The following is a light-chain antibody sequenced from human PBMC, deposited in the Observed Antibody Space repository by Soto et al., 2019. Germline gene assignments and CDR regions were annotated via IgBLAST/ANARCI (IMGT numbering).Light chain of an antibody. CDR1: SSDVGGYKY. V-gene: IGLV2-14*01. CDR2: EVS. J-gene: IGLJ2*01. CDR3: SSYASSNTLI. Sequence: QSAVTQPASVSGSPGQSITISCTGTSSDVGGYKYVSWYQQHPGKAPKLIIYEVSHRPSGVSNRFSGSKSGNTASLTISGLQAEDEADYYCSSYASSNTLIFGGGTKVTVL.